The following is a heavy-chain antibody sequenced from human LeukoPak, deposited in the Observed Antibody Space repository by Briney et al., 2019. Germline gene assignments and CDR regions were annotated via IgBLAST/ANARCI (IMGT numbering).Heavy chain of an antibody. D-gene: IGHD5-18*01. CDR2: INHSGST. Sequence: SETLSLTCTVSGGSISSHYWSWIRQPPGKGLEWIGEINHSGSTNYNPSLKSRVTISVDTSKNQFSLKLSPVTAADTAVYYCARGPYWIQLWSTHHWFDPWGQGTLVTVSS. J-gene: IGHJ5*02. V-gene: IGHV4-34*01. CDR3: ARGPYWIQLWSTHHWFDP. CDR1: GGSISSHY.